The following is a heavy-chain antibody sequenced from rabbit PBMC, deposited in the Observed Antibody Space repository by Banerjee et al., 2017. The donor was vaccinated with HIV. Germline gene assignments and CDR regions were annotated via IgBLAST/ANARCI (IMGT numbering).Heavy chain of an antibody. D-gene: IGHD4-1*01. CDR2: INTSTGNT. CDR1: GFTLSSYW. Sequence: QSLEESGGDLVKPGASLTLTCTASGFTLSSYWICWVRQAPGKGLEWIACINTSTGNTVYASWAKGRFTISKTSSTTVTLQMTSLTAADTATYFCARMPWTIGWDQNLWGQGTLVTVS. J-gene: IGHJ4*01. CDR3: ARMPWTIGWDQNL. V-gene: IGHV1S40*01.